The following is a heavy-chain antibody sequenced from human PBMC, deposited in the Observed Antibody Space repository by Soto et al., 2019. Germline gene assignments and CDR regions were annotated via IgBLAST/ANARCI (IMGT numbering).Heavy chain of an antibody. CDR2: IIPIFDTT. CDR1: EVTFSTYA. Sequence: QEQLVQSGAEVKRPGSSVKVSCKASEVTFSTYAIGWVRQAPGQGLEWMGGIIPIFDTTNYAQKFQGRVTITADESTTTVYMELTSLTSQDTAVYYCARVTSMVRGVIDNWFDPWGHGTLVTVSS. CDR3: ARVTSMVRGVIDNWFDP. J-gene: IGHJ5*02. V-gene: IGHV1-69*01. D-gene: IGHD3-10*01.